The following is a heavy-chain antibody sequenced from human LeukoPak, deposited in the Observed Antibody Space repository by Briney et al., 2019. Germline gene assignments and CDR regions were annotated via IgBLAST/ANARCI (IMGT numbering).Heavy chain of an antibody. V-gene: IGHV3-23*01. D-gene: IGHD1-1*01. J-gene: IGHJ4*02. CDR3: ARERLERHLSFDY. Sequence: GGSLRLSCAAPRFTFSSYAISWFRQAPGKGLGWVSSITGTSAGTYYTYSVKGRFTIPRDNSKNTLYLQMNSLRAEDTAVYLCARERLERHLSFDYWGQGTLVTVSS. CDR1: RFTFSSYA. CDR2: ITGTSAGT.